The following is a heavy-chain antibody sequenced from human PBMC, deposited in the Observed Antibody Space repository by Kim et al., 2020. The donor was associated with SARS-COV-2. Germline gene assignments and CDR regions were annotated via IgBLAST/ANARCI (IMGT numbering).Heavy chain of an antibody. Sequence: FTISRDNSKNTLYLQMNSLRAEDTAVYYCARDGGYGSGSYYIRSRAGLDYWGQGTLVTVSS. D-gene: IGHD3-10*01. V-gene: IGHV3-30*07. CDR3: ARDGGYGSGSYYIRSRAGLDY. J-gene: IGHJ4*02.